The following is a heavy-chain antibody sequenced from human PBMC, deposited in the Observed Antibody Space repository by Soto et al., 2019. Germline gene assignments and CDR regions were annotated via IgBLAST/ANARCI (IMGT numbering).Heavy chain of an antibody. CDR1: GFTFSSYG. D-gene: IGHD3-16*02. J-gene: IGHJ4*02. CDR3: VKSGGYGGPYDYIWGSYRDEADY. V-gene: IGHV3-30*18. Sequence: GGSLRLSCAASGFTFSSYGMHWVRQAPGKGLEWVAVISYDGSNKYYADSVKGRFTISRDNSKNTLYLQMNSLRAEDTAVYYCVKSGGYGGPYDYIWGSYRDEADYWGQGTLVTVSS. CDR2: ISYDGSNK.